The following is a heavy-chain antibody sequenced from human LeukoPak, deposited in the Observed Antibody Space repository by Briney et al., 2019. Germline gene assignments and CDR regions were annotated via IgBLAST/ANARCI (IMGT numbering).Heavy chain of an antibody. D-gene: IGHD4-17*01. CDR3: ARGLDYDWFDP. CDR1: GGSISRSSYY. Sequence: SETLSLTCTVSGGSISRSSYYWSWLRQPPGKGLEWIGYIYYSGSTNYNPSLKSRVTISVDTSKNQFSLKLSSVTAADTAVYYCARGLDYDWFDPWGQGTLVTVSS. V-gene: IGHV4-61*01. CDR2: IYYSGST. J-gene: IGHJ5*02.